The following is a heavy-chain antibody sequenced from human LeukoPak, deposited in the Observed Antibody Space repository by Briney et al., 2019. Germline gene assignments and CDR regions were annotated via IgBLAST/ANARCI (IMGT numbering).Heavy chain of an antibody. CDR1: GDSISSYY. V-gene: IGHV4-34*01. Sequence: SETLSLTCTVSGDSISSYYWSWIRQPPGKGLEWIGEINHSGSTNYNPSLKSRVTISVDTSKNQFSLKLSSVTAADTAVYYCAGWVYYDSSGYYPPPDYWGQGTLVTVSS. J-gene: IGHJ4*02. CDR3: AGWVYYDSSGYYPPPDY. CDR2: INHSGST. D-gene: IGHD3-22*01.